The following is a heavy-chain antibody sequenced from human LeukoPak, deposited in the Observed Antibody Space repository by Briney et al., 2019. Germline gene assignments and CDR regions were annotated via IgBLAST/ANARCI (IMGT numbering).Heavy chain of an antibody. D-gene: IGHD3-3*01. V-gene: IGHV3-7*01. CDR1: GFTFSSYW. Sequence: SGGSLRLSCAASGFTFSSYWMSWVRQAPGKGLEWVANIKQDGSEKYYVDSVKGRFTISRDNPKNSLYLQMNSLRAEDTAVYYCAKYYDFWSGYRLDYWGQGTLVTVSS. CDR2: IKQDGSEK. CDR3: AKYYDFWSGYRLDY. J-gene: IGHJ4*02.